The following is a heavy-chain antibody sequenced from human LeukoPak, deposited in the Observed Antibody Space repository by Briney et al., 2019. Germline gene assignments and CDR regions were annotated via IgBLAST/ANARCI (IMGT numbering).Heavy chain of an antibody. CDR1: GGSFSGYY. V-gene: IGHV4-34*01. Sequence: SETLSLTCVVYGGSFSGYYWSWIRQPPGKGLEWIGEINHSGSTNYNPSLKSRVTISVDTSTNQFSLKLSSVTAADTAVYYCARRRSDSSSWYGNWFDPWGQGTLVTVSS. CDR3: ARRRSDSSSWYGNWFDP. J-gene: IGHJ5*02. CDR2: INHSGST. D-gene: IGHD6-13*01.